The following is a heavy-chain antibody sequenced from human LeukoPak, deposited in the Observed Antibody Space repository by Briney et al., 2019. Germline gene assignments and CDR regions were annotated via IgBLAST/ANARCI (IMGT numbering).Heavy chain of an antibody. CDR1: GFTFSRYW. V-gene: IGHV3-7*05. J-gene: IGHJ4*02. D-gene: IGHD6-19*01. Sequence: GGSLRLSCVGSGFTFSRYWINWVRQAPGQGLEWVANIHEDGSDKYYVESVKGRFTISRDNAKNSVYLQMNGLRVEDTAVYYCARGYSSGWIFYYFDYWGQGTLVTVSS. CDR3: ARGYSSGWIFYYFDY. CDR2: IHEDGSDK.